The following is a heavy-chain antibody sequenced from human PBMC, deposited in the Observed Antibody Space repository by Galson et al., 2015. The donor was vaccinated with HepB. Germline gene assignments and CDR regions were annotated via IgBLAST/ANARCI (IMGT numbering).Heavy chain of an antibody. V-gene: IGHV1-2*02. CDR1: GSIFTANY. D-gene: IGHD6-19*01. Sequence: SVKVSCKASGSIFTANYIHWVRQAPGQGLEWMGWVNPKSGVTKYGQKFQGRVAMTRDTSIITAYMELSGLRFDDTAVYYCARGLGPADPFDNWGQGTMVTVSS. CDR3: ARGLGPADPFDN. CDR2: VNPKSGVT. J-gene: IGHJ3*02.